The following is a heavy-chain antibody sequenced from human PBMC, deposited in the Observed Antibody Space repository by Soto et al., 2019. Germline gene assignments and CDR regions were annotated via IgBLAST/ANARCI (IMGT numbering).Heavy chain of an antibody. J-gene: IGHJ4*02. D-gene: IGHD2-21*02. V-gene: IGHV3-30*03. Sequence: QVQLVESGGGVVQPGRSLRLSCAASGFTFSSYGMHWVRQAPGKGLEWVAVISYDGSNKYYADSVKGRFTISRDNSKNTLYLQMNSLRAEDTAVYYCAGAYCGGDCPPTGYWGQGTLVTVSS. CDR2: ISYDGSNK. CDR3: AGAYCGGDCPPTGY. CDR1: GFTFSSYG.